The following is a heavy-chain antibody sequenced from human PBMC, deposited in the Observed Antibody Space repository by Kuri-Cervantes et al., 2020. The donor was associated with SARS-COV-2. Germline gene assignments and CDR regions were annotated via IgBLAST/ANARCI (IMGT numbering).Heavy chain of an antibody. CDR3: ARQVLTRAGWIDS. Sequence: GESLKISCVASGFTFGHFWMTWVRQAPGKGLEWVANIRQDGGDHYYVEPVKGRFIISRDNARNSLFLEMKSVRAEDTAVYYCARQVLTRAGWIDSWGQGTLVTVSS. J-gene: IGHJ5*01. D-gene: IGHD6-19*01. CDR2: IRQDGGDH. CDR1: GFTFGHFW. V-gene: IGHV3-7*05.